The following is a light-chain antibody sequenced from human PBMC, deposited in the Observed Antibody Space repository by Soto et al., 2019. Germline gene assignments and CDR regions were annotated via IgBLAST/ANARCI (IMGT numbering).Light chain of an antibody. CDR1: QAIRND. CDR3: QQGHSNPIT. Sequence: DIQMPQSPSSLSASVGDRVTITCRASQAIRNDLAWYQQKPGRAPKRLIYGSSSLQSGVPSRFSGSGSGTDFTLTISSLQPEDFATYYCQQGHSNPITLGQGTRLEI. J-gene: IGKJ5*01. CDR2: GSS. V-gene: IGKV1-17*01.